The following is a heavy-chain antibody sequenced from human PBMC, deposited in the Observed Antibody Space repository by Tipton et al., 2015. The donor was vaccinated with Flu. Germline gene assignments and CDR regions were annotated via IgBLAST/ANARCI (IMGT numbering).Heavy chain of an antibody. Sequence: GLVKPSETLSLTCTVSGGSISSYYRSWIRQSPGKGLEWIAYIYYAGGINYNPSLKSRATISVDTPRNQFSLKLSAVTAADTAVYYCAASPWGLHGDSYFELWGRGALVTVSS. CDR1: GGSISSYY. J-gene: IGHJ4*02. CDR3: AASPWGLHGDSYFEL. D-gene: IGHD2-21*01. V-gene: IGHV4-59*03. CDR2: IYYAGGI.